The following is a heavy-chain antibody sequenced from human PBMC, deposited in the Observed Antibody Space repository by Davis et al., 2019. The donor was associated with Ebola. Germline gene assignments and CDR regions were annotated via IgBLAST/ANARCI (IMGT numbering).Heavy chain of an antibody. CDR1: GYTFTGYY. Sequence: ASVKVSCKASGYTFTGYYMHWVRQAPGQGLEWMGWINPNSGGTNYAQKFQGRVTMTRDTSISTAYMELSRLRSDDTAVYYCARYGYSKSYYYYYYGMDVWGQGTTVTVSS. J-gene: IGHJ6*02. D-gene: IGHD6-13*01. CDR2: INPNSGGT. V-gene: IGHV1-2*02. CDR3: ARYGYSKSYYYYYYGMDV.